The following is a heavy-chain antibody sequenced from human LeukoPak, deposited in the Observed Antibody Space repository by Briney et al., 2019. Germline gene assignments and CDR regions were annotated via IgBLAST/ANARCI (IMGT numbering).Heavy chain of an antibody. CDR2: IYYSGST. V-gene: IGHV4-38-2*02. Sequence: SETLSLTCTVSGYSISSSYYWGWIRPPPGKGLEWIGSIYYSGSTYYNPSLKSRVTISVDTSKNQFSLKLSSVTAADTAVYYCARDPGERWLQLVPFDYWGQGTLVTVSS. CDR3: ARDPGERWLQLVPFDY. CDR1: GYSISSSYY. J-gene: IGHJ4*02. D-gene: IGHD5-24*01.